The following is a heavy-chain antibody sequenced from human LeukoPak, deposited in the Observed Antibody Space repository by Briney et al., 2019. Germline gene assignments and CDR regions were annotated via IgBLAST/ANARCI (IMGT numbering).Heavy chain of an antibody. CDR2: IYHSGST. V-gene: IGHV4-34*01. CDR1: GGSFSGYY. J-gene: IGHJ6*03. D-gene: IGHD2-15*01. CDR3: ARRRGPENMDV. Sequence: SETLSLTCAVYGGSFSGYYWSWIRQPPGKGLEWIGYIYHSGSTYYNPSLKSRVTISVDRSKNQFSLKLSSVTAADTAVYYCARRRGPENMDVWGKGTTVTVSS.